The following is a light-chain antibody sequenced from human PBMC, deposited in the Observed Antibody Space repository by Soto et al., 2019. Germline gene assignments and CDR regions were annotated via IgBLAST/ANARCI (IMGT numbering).Light chain of an antibody. Sequence: DIRMTQSPPTLSESAGERVTXTCRASQTISSLFAWYQQKPGKAPKLLIYKASTLKSGVPSRFSGSGSGTEFTLTITSLQPDDFATYYWQHYNCYSEPFGRGTKVDI. CDR3: QHYNCYSEP. CDR1: QTISSL. V-gene: IGKV1-5*03. CDR2: KAS. J-gene: IGKJ1*01.